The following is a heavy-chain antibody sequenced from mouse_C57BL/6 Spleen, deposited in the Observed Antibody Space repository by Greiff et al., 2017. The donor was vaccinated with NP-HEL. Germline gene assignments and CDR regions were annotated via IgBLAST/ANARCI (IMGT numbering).Heavy chain of an antibody. D-gene: IGHD2-4*01. J-gene: IGHJ4*01. CDR2: ISNLAYSI. Sequence: EVKVVESGGGLVQPGGSLKLSCAASGFTFSDYGMAWVRQAPRKGPEWVAFISNLAYSIYYADTVTGRFTISRENAKNTLYLEMSSLRSEDTAMYYCARQGDYDYAVRAMDYWGHGTSVTVSS. CDR3: ARQGDYDYAVRAMDY. CDR1: GFTFSDYG. V-gene: IGHV5-15*01.